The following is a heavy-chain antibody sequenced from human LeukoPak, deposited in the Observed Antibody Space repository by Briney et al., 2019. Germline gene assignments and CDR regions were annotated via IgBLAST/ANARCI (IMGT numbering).Heavy chain of an antibody. V-gene: IGHV3-23*01. Sequence: PGGSLRLSCAASGFTFSSCAMSWVRQAPGKGLEWVSAISGSGGSTYYADSVKGRFTISRDNSKNTLYLQMNSLRAEDTAVYYCAKALYGDRGYYYYYGMDVWGQGTTVTVSS. D-gene: IGHD4-17*01. CDR2: ISGSGGST. CDR3: AKALYGDRGYYYYYGMDV. J-gene: IGHJ6*02. CDR1: GFTFSSCA.